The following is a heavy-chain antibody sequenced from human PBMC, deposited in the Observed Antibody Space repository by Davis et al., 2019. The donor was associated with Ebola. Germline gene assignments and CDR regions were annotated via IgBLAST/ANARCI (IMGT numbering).Heavy chain of an antibody. CDR3: ARGARNPFDY. D-gene: IGHD6-6*01. V-gene: IGHV4-30-2*01. J-gene: IGHJ4*02. CDR1: GGSISSGGYS. Sequence: SETLSLTCAVSGGSISSGGYSWSWIRQPPGKGLEWIGYIYHSGSTYYNPSLKSRVTISVDRSKNQFSLKLSSVTAADTAVYYCARGARNPFDYWGQGTLVTVSS. CDR2: IYHSGST.